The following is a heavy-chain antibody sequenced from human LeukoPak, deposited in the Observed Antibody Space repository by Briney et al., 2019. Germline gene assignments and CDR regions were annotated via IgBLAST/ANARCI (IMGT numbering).Heavy chain of an antibody. V-gene: IGHV1-69*04. Sequence: GASVKVSCKASGGTFSSYTISWLRQAPGQGLEWMGRIIPILGIANYAQKFQGRVTITADKSTSTAYMELSSLRSEDTVVYYCARDADSSSPWYYFDYWGQGTLVTVSS. CDR1: GGTFSSYT. CDR3: ARDADSSSPWYYFDY. J-gene: IGHJ4*02. D-gene: IGHD6-6*01. CDR2: IIPILGIA.